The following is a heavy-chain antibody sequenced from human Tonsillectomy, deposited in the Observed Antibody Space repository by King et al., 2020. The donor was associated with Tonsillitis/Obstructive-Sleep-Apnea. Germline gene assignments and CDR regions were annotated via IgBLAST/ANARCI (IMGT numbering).Heavy chain of an antibody. D-gene: IGHD7-27*01. CDR3: ARAGAGEGAFDI. CDR2: IYYSGST. V-gene: IGHV4-31*03. CDR1: GGSISSGGYY. Sequence: QLQESGPGLVKPSQTLSLTCTVSGGSISSGGYYWSWIRQHPGKGLEWIGYIYYSGSTYYNPSLKSRVTISVDTSKNQFSLKLRSVTAADTAVYYCARAGAGEGAFDIWGQGTMVTVSS. J-gene: IGHJ3*02.